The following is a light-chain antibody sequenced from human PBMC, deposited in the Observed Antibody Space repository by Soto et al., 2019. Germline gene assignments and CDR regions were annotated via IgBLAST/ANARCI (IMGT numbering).Light chain of an antibody. V-gene: IGKV3-15*01. Sequence: EIVMMQSPGALLKTPGERATLSCRASQSVSSNLAWYQQKPGQAPRLLIYGASTRATGIPARFSGSGSETEFTLTISSLQSEDFAVYYCQQFYNWPRTFGQGTKVDIK. CDR1: QSVSSN. CDR3: QQFYNWPRT. J-gene: IGKJ1*01. CDR2: GAS.